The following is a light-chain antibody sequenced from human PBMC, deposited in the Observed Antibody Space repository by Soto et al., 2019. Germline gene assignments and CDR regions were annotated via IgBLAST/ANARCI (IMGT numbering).Light chain of an antibody. CDR2: GVY. CDR1: QSVSSN. J-gene: IGKJ5*01. CDR3: QQYNSYPWT. Sequence: EIVLTQSPATLSLSPGGRATLSCRASQSVSSNLAWYQQKPGQPPRLLMYGVYTRAPGTPARFSGSGSGTEFTLTISSLQPDDFATYYCQQYNSYPWTFGQGTRLEIK. V-gene: IGKV3D-15*01.